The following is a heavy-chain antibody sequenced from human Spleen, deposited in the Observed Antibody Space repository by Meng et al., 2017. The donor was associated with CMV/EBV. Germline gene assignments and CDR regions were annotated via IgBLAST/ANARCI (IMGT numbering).Heavy chain of an antibody. J-gene: IGHJ4*02. Sequence: VGDPSFVWCWIRQPPGKGLEWIGYIDYSGSANYNPSLKRRVTMSVDASKNQFSLNLRSVTAADTAVYYCVRDVANYDSTGYFRTLDYWGQGTLVTVSS. V-gene: IGHV4-61*01. CDR3: VRDVANYDSTGYFRTLDY. CDR1: VGDPSFV. D-gene: IGHD3-22*01. CDR2: IDYSGSA.